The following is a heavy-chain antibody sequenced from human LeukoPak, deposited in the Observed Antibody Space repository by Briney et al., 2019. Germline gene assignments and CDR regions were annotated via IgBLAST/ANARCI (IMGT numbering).Heavy chain of an antibody. CDR2: INHSGST. CDR1: GGSFSGYY. Sequence: SETLSLTCAVYGGSFSGYYWSWIRQPPGKGLEWIGEINHSGSTNYNPSLKSRITISVDTSKKWFSLKLSSVTAADTAVYYCARRLRYFDWSYFDYWGQGTLVTVSS. CDR3: ARRLRYFDWSYFDY. D-gene: IGHD3-9*01. J-gene: IGHJ4*02. V-gene: IGHV4-34*01.